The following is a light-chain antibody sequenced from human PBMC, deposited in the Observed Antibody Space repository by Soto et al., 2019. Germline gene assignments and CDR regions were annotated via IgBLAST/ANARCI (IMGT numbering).Light chain of an antibody. J-gene: IGKJ4*01. CDR1: QSVSSSY. V-gene: IGKV3-20*01. Sequence: EIVLTQSPGTLSLSPCERATLSFSASQSVSSSYLAWYQQKPGQAPRLLIYGASSRATGIPDRFSGSGSGTDFTLTISRLEPEDFAVYYCQQYGSSALTFGGGTKVDIK. CDR3: QQYGSSALT. CDR2: GAS.